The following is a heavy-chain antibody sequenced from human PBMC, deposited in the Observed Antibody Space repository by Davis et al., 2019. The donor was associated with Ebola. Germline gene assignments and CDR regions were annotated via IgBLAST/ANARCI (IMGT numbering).Heavy chain of an antibody. CDR3: ARGGQQLVLGPGWYYYGMDV. CDR2: IIPILGIA. J-gene: IGHJ6*02. Sequence: AASVKVSCKASGGTFSSYAISWVRQAPGQGLEWMGRIIPILGIANYAQKFQGRVTITADKSTSTAYMELSSLRSEDTAVYYCARGGQQLVLGPGWYYYGMDVWGQGTTVTVSS. CDR1: GGTFSSYA. D-gene: IGHD6-13*01. V-gene: IGHV1-69*04.